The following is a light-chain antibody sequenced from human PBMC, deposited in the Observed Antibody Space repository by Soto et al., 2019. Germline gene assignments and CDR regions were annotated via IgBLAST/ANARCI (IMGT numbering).Light chain of an antibody. J-gene: IGLJ1*01. CDR2: RNT. Sequence: QSVLTQPPSASGTPGQTVTISCSGSISNLGSNYVYWYQRLPGMATKLLIYRNTQRPLGVTVRFYGSKSGNSASLAISGLQSEDEADYYCATWDDRIYVFGAGTKVTVL. V-gene: IGLV1-47*01. CDR1: ISNLGSNY. CDR3: ATWDDRIYV.